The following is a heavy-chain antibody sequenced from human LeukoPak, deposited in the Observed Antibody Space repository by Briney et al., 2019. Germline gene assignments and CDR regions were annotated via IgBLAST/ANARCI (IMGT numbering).Heavy chain of an antibody. Sequence: GGSLRLSCAASGFTFSDYYMSWIRQAPGKGLEWVSYTSSSSSYTNYADSAKGRFTISRDNAKNSLYLQMNSLRAEDTAVYYCARDLFPEGSDYWGQGTLVTVSS. J-gene: IGHJ4*02. CDR2: TSSSSSYT. V-gene: IGHV3-11*05. D-gene: IGHD2-21*01. CDR3: ARDLFPEGSDY. CDR1: GFTFSDYY.